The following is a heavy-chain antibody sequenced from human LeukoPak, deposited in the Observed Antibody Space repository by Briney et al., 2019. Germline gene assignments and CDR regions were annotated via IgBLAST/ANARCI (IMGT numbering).Heavy chain of an antibody. V-gene: IGHV1-2*02. CDR2: INPNSGGT. Sequence: ASVEVSCKASGYTFTGYYMHWVRQAPGQGLEWMGWINPNSGGTNYAQKFQGRVTMTRDTSISTAYMELSRLRSDDTAVYYCARASYDSSGYYSRTEYFQHWGQGTLVTVSS. J-gene: IGHJ1*01. CDR3: ARASYDSSGYYSRTEYFQH. CDR1: GYTFTGYY. D-gene: IGHD3-22*01.